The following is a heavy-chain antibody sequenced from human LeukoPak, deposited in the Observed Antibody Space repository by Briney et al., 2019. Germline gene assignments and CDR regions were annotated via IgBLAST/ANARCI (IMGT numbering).Heavy chain of an antibody. D-gene: IGHD6-13*01. CDR2: ISSNGGST. V-gene: IGHV3-64*01. CDR3: AGSLYSSSWYFDYYYYMDV. J-gene: IGHJ6*03. CDR1: GFTFSSYA. Sequence: GSLRLSCAASGFTFSSYAMHWVRQAPGKGLEYVSAISSNGGSTYYANSVKGRFTISRDNSKNTLYLQMGSLRAEDMAVYYCAGSLYSSSWYFDYYYYMDVWGKGTTVTISS.